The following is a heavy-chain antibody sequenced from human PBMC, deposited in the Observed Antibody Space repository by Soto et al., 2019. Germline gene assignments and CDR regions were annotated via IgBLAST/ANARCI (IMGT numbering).Heavy chain of an antibody. CDR3: AATRGLWFGESHNCFDP. CDR1: GFTFTSSA. Sequence: SVKVSCKXSGFTFTSSAVQWVRQARGQRLEWIGWIVVGSGNTNYAQKFQERVTITRDMSTSTAYMELSSLRSEDTAVYYCAATRGLWFGESHNCFDPWGQGTLVTVSS. J-gene: IGHJ5*02. D-gene: IGHD3-10*01. V-gene: IGHV1-58*01. CDR2: IVVGSGNT.